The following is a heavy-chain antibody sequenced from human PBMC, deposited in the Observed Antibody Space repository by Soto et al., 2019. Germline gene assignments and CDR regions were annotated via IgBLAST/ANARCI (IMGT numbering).Heavy chain of an antibody. J-gene: IGHJ4*02. Sequence: PSETLSLTCTVSRASIYTYSWTWIRQPAGKGLQWIGHIYSSGSANYSPSLKSRVSMSVDSSKNQISLKPSSVTAADTAVYYCATIVGANDYWGQGTLVTVYS. D-gene: IGHD1-26*01. CDR3: ATIVGANDY. V-gene: IGHV4-4*07. CDR2: IYSSGSA. CDR1: RASIYTYS.